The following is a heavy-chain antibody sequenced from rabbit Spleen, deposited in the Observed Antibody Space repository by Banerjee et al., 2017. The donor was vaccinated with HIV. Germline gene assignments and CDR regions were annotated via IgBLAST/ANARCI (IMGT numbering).Heavy chain of an antibody. J-gene: IGHJ6*01. CDR1: GFDFSNYG. CDR2: IDSGVGGFT. D-gene: IGHD1-1*01. Sequence: QEQLVESGGGLVQPGGSLKLSCKASGFDFSNYGVSWVRQAPGKGLEWIACIDSGVGGFTYFASWAKGRFTISKTSSTTVTLQMTSLTAADTATYFCARDTSSSFSSYGMDLWGPGHPRHRL. CDR3: ARDTSSSFSSYGMDL. V-gene: IGHV1S45*01.